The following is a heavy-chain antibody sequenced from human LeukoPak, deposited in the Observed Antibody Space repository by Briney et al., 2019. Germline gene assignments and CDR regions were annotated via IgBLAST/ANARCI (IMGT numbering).Heavy chain of an antibody. J-gene: IGHJ6*02. V-gene: IGHV3-33*01. D-gene: IGHD5-24*01. CDR3: ARGATIWYGMDV. Sequence: GGSLRLSCAASGFTFGSHGMHWVRQAPGKGLERVAVIWYDGGKKYYADTVKGRLTISRDNSKNTLSLQMNSLRAEDTAVYYCARGATIWYGMDVWGQGTTVTVSS. CDR2: IWYDGGKK. CDR1: GFTFGSHG.